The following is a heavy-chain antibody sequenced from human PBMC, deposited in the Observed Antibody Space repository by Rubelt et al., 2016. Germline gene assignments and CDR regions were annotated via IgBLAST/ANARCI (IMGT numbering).Heavy chain of an antibody. J-gene: IGHJ4*02. CDR3: AREKHFGIAVAGMGY. Sequence: EVQLVESGGGLIQPGGSLRLSCAASGFTFSSYWMHWVRQAPGKGLVWVSRINSDGSSTSYADSGKGRFTISRDNAKNTLYLQMNSLRAEDTAVYYCAREKHFGIAVAGMGYWGQGTLVTVSS. D-gene: IGHD6-19*01. CDR2: INSDGSST. CDR1: GFTFSSYW. V-gene: IGHV3-74*01.